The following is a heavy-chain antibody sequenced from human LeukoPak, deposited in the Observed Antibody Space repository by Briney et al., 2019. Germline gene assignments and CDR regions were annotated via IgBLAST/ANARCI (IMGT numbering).Heavy chain of an antibody. J-gene: IGHJ6*03. V-gene: IGHV4-34*01. CDR3: ARGRRDRATTPRIYYYYYMDV. Sequence: SETLSLTCAVYGGSFSGYYWSWIRQPPGKGLEWIGEINHSGSTNYNPSLKSRVTISVDTSKNQFSLKLSSVTAADTAVYYCARGRRDRATTPRIYYYYYMDVWGKGTTVTISS. D-gene: IGHD4-17*01. CDR1: GGSFSGYY. CDR2: INHSGST.